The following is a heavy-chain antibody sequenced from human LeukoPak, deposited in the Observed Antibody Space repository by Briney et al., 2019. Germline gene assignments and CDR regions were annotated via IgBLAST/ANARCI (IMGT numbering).Heavy chain of an antibody. CDR3: ARDAGGGSYGAFFDY. V-gene: IGHV1-69*13. J-gene: IGHJ4*02. Sequence: SVRVSCKASGYTFTSYGISWVRQAPGQGLEWMGGIIPIFGTANYAQKFQGRVTITADESTSTAYMELSSLRSEDTAVYYCARDAGGGSYGAFFDYWGQGTLVTVSS. CDR1: GYTFTSYG. D-gene: IGHD1-26*01. CDR2: IIPIFGTA.